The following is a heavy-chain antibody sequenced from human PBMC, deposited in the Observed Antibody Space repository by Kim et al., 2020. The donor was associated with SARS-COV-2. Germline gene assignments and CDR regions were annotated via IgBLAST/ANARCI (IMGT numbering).Heavy chain of an antibody. V-gene: IGHV3-11*01. J-gene: IGHJ4*02. CDR3: ARHSPDAVVTALLDFDY. D-gene: IGHD2-21*02. Sequence: GKGRFTISRDNAKNSLYLQMNSLRAEDTAVYYCARHSPDAVVTALLDFDYWGQGTLVTVSS.